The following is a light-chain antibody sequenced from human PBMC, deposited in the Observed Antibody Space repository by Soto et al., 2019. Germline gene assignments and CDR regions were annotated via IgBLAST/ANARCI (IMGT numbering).Light chain of an antibody. CDR1: SSDVGGYNY. CDR3: CSYAGNSLGV. J-gene: IGLJ3*02. V-gene: IGLV2-11*01. CDR2: DVS. Sequence: QSALTQPGSVSGSPGPSVTISCTGTSSDVGGYNYVSWYQQHPGKAPKLEIYDVSKRPSGVPDRFSGSKSGNTASLTISGLQAEDEADYYCCSYAGNSLGVFGGGTKLPVL.